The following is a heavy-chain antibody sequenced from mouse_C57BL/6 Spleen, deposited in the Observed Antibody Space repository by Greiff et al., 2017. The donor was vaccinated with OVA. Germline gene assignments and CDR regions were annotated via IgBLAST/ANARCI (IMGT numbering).Heavy chain of an antibody. D-gene: IGHD2-3*01. CDR3: TRVGGDGYYNSY. CDR1: GFTFSSYA. V-gene: IGHV5-9-1*02. J-gene: IGHJ3*01. Sequence: EVKLMESGEGLVKPGGSLKLSCAASGFTFSSYAMSWVRQTPEKRLEWVAYISSGGDYIYYADTVKGRFTISRDNARNTLYLQMSSLKSEDTAMYYCTRVGGDGYYNSYWGQGTLVTVSA. CDR2: ISSGGDYI.